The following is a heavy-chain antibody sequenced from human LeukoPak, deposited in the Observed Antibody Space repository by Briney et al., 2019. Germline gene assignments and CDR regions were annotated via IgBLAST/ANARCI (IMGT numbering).Heavy chain of an antibody. D-gene: IGHD6-13*01. J-gene: IGHJ6*03. V-gene: IGHV3-20*04. CDR1: GFTFDDYG. CDR2: INWNGGST. CDR3: ARVRTQQLVDFFYYYYMDV. Sequence: GGSLRLSCAASGFTFDDYGMSWVRQAPGKGLEWVSGINWNGGSTGYADSVKGRFTISRDNAKNSLYLQMNSLRAEDTALYYCARVRTQQLVDFFYYYYMDVWGKGTTVTVSS.